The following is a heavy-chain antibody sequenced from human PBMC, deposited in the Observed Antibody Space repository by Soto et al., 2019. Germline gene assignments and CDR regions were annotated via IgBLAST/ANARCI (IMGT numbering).Heavy chain of an antibody. V-gene: IGHV4-34*01. CDR1: GGYISGYY. CDR3: ARVGPILEWLLSLALDY. J-gene: IGHJ4*02. D-gene: IGHD3-3*01. Sequence: SETMSLTYAVYGGYISGYYWSWIRQNQGKGLEWIGEINHSGSTNYNPSLKSRVTISVDTSKNQFSLKLSSVTAADTAVYYCARVGPILEWLLSLALDYWGQGTLVTLSS. CDR2: INHSGST.